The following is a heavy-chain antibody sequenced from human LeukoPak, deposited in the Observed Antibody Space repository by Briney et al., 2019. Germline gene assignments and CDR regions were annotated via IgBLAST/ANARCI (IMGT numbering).Heavy chain of an antibody. CDR3: ARVVAGYYFDY. CDR1: GFTFSSYS. D-gene: IGHD6-19*01. V-gene: IGHV3-21*01. J-gene: IGHJ4*02. Sequence: GGSLRLSCAASGFTFSSYSKNWVRQAPGKGLEWVSSISSSSSYIYYADSVKGRFTISRDNAKNSLYLQMNSLRAEDTAVYYCARVVAGYYFDYWGQGTLVTVSS. CDR2: ISSSSSYI.